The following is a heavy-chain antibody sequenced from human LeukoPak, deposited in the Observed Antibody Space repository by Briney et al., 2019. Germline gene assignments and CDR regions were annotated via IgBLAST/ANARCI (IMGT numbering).Heavy chain of an antibody. Sequence: SETLSLTCTVSGYSISSGYYWGWIRQPPGKGLEWIGSIYHSGSTYYNPSLKSRVTISLDTSKNQFSLMLNSVTAADTAVYYCARDGVVVAVHFDFWGQGTLVTVSS. CDR2: IYHSGST. V-gene: IGHV4-38-2*02. CDR3: ARDGVVVAVHFDF. J-gene: IGHJ5*01. D-gene: IGHD2-15*01. CDR1: GYSISSGYY.